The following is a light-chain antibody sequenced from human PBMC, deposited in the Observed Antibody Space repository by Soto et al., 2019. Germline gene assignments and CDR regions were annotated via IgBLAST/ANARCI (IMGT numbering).Light chain of an antibody. CDR1: QSVSNH. J-gene: IGKJ1*01. Sequence: EIVMTQSPATLSVSPGESATLSCRASQSVSNHLGWFQHRPGQAPRLLIYGASNRVPGIPARFSGSGSGTEFTLTISGLQSEDFAVYYCQQASNWPRTFGQGTKVDIK. V-gene: IGKV3-15*01. CDR3: QQASNWPRT. CDR2: GAS.